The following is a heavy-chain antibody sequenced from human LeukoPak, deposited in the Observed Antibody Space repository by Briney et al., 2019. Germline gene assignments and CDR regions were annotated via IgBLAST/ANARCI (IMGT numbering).Heavy chain of an antibody. J-gene: IGHJ4*02. CDR3: ARGAARMVEMGTITSFEY. V-gene: IGHV4-34*01. D-gene: IGHD5-24*01. Sequence: PSETLSLTCAVYGRSFSGYYWSWIRQPPGKGLEWVGEINHSGSTNYNPSLKSRVTISVDTSKNQFSLKLSSVTAADTAVYYCARGAARMVEMGTITSFEYWGQGTLVTVSS. CDR1: GRSFSGYY. CDR2: INHSGST.